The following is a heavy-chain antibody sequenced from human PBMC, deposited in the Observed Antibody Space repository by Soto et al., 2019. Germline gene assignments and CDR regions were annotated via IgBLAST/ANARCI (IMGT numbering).Heavy chain of an antibody. CDR3: ASGRSWNDGSFDY. CDR1: GFTFSSYA. D-gene: IGHD1-1*01. CDR2: ISGSGGT. Sequence: GGSLRLSCAASGFTFSSYAMSWVRQAPGKGLEWVSAISGSGGTYYADSVKGRFTISRDISKNTLYLQMNSLRGEDTALYYCASGRSWNDGSFDYWGQGTLVTVSS. J-gene: IGHJ4*02. V-gene: IGHV3-23*01.